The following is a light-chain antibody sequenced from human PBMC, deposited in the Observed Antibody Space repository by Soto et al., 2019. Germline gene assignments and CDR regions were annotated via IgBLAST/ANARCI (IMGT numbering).Light chain of an antibody. CDR2: EVS. J-gene: IGLJ1*01. CDR3: SSYTSSSTDV. CDR1: SSDVGGNKY. V-gene: IGLV2-14*01. Sequence: QSVLTQPASVSGSPGQSITISCTGTSSDVGGNKYVSWYQQHPGEAPKLMIYEVSNRPSGVSNRFSGSKSGNTASLTTSGLQAEDEADYYCSSYTSSSTDVFGTGTKVTVL.